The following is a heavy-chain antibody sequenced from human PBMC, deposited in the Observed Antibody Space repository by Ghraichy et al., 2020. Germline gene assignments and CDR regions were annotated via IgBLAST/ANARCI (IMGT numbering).Heavy chain of an antibody. CDR2: VYYSVNT. J-gene: IGHJ4*02. V-gene: IGHV4-39*01. D-gene: IGHD6-13*01. Sequence: SETLSLTCTVSGGSISSSTYYWGWIRQPPGKGLEWVGSVYYSVNTYYNPSLKSRVTISVDTSKNQFSLKLSSVTASDTAVYYCARQAYSSSLSVDSWGQGTLVTVSS. CDR1: GGSISSSTYY. CDR3: ARQAYSSSLSVDS.